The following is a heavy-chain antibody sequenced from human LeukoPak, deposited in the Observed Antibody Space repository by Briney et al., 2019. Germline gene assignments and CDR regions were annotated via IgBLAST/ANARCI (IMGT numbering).Heavy chain of an antibody. CDR1: GFTFSSYS. V-gene: IGHV3-23*01. CDR3: AKGRGYSGYDYEY. J-gene: IGHJ4*02. Sequence: GGSLRLSWKASGFTFSSYSMSWVRQAPGKGLECVSAISGSGGSTYYADSVKGRFTVSRDNSKNTLYLQMNSLRAEDTAVYYCAKGRGYSGYDYEYWGQGTLVTVSS. D-gene: IGHD5-12*01. CDR2: ISGSGGST.